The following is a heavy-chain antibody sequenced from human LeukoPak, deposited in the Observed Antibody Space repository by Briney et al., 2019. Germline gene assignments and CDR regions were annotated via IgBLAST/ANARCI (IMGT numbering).Heavy chain of an antibody. D-gene: IGHD2/OR15-2a*01. CDR1: GFSLSTTGVG. CDR2: IYWDDDK. J-gene: IGHJ4*02. Sequence: YSPTLVKPTQTLTLTCTFSGFSLSTTGVGVGWIRQPPGKALEWLALIYWDDDKRYSTPLKNRLTMTKDTSKNQVVLTMTNMDPVDTATYYCARVLQKVYTYEEYWGQGTLVTVSS. V-gene: IGHV2-5*02. CDR3: ARVLQKVYTYEEY.